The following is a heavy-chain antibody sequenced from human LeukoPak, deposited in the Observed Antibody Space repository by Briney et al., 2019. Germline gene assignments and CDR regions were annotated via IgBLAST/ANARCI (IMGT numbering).Heavy chain of an antibody. CDR1: LYTFTGYY. CDR3: GATPDSSFDY. D-gene: IGHD2-15*01. Sequence: GAVKVSCMASLYTFTGYYMHAVRQAPGRRGEGMGWINLNSGGTNYAQKLQGRVTMTRETSISTAYMGLSRLRSDGTAVYYCGATPDSSFDYWGKGTLVTVSS. J-gene: IGHJ4*02. V-gene: IGHV1-2*02. CDR2: INLNSGGT.